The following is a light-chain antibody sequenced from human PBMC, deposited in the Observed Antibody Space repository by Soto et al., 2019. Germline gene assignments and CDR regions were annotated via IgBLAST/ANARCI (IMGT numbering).Light chain of an antibody. V-gene: IGKV3-20*01. Sequence: ENVLTQSPGTLSLSPGERATLSCRASQSLSSSYFAWYQQKPGQAPRLLIYGASSRATGIPDRFSGSGSGTNFTLTISRLEPADFAVDYCQQFATSPLTFGGGTKVEIK. J-gene: IGKJ4*01. CDR1: QSLSSSY. CDR3: QQFATSPLT. CDR2: GAS.